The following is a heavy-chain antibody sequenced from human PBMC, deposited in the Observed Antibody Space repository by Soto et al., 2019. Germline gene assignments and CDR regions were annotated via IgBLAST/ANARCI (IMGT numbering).Heavy chain of an antibody. J-gene: IGHJ4*02. D-gene: IGHD6-19*01. CDR3: AKEALTVAGNNFDS. CDR1: GFTFTTYA. V-gene: IGHV3-23*01. Sequence: EIELLESGGGLVQPGGSLRLSCAASGFTFTTYAMDWVRQAPGKGLEWVSSISGSGAGTFYADSVKGRFTISRDNAKKMVYLQMNGLRADDTAVDYCAKEALTVAGNNFDSWGQGTLVTVSS. CDR2: ISGSGAGT.